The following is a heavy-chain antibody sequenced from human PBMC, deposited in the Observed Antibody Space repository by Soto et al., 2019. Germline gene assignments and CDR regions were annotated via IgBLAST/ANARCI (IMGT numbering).Heavy chain of an antibody. Sequence: ASVKVSCKASGYTFTSYYMHWVRQAPGQGLEWMGIINPSGGSTSYAQKFQGRVTMTRDTSTSTVYMELSSLRSEDTAVYYCARDEGYCSGGSCNWFDPWGQGTLVTVSS. CDR3: ARDEGYCSGGSCNWFDP. V-gene: IGHV1-46*01. CDR2: INPSGGST. J-gene: IGHJ5*02. D-gene: IGHD2-15*01. CDR1: GYTFTSYY.